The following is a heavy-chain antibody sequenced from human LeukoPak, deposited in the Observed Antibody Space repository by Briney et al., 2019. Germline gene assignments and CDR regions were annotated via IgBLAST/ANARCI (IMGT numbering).Heavy chain of an antibody. CDR2: ISSSSSNI. CDR1: GFTFSSYS. Sequence: GGSLRLSCTASGFTFSSYSMNWVRQAPGKGLEWVSYISSSSSNIFYADSFKGRFTISRDNAKNSLYLQMNSLRAEDTAVYYCARDDRYSGTYADYWGQGTLVTVSS. CDR3: ARDDRYSGTYADY. V-gene: IGHV3-21*01. D-gene: IGHD1-26*01. J-gene: IGHJ4*02.